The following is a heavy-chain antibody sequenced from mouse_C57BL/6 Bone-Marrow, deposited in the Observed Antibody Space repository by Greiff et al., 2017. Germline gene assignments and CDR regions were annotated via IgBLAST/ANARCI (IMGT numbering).Heavy chain of an antibody. CDR2: ISDGGSST. Sequence: DVMLVESGGGLVKPGGSLKLSCAASGFTFSSYAMSWVRQTPETRLEWVATISDGGSSTYYPANVKGRFTISRDNAKNHLYLQMSHLTSEDPAMYYFASDQRAYYSYYYSLDYWGQGTAVTVSS. D-gene: IGHD2-12*01. V-gene: IGHV5-4*03. J-gene: IGHJ4*01. CDR3: ASDQRAYYSYYYSLDY. CDR1: GFTFSSYA.